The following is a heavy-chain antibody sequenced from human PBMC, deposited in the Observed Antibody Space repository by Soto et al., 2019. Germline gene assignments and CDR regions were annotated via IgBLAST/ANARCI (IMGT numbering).Heavy chain of an antibody. CDR1: GGSFSGYY. V-gene: IGHV4-34*01. D-gene: IGHD6-13*01. CDR2: INHSGST. J-gene: IGHJ4*02. Sequence: TLSLTCAVYGGSFSGYYWSWIRQPPGKGLEWIGEINHSGSTNYNPSLKSRVTISVDTSKNQFSLKLSSVTAADTAVYYCARGVYSSSPTTPFDYWGQGTLVTVSS. CDR3: ARGVYSSSPTTPFDY.